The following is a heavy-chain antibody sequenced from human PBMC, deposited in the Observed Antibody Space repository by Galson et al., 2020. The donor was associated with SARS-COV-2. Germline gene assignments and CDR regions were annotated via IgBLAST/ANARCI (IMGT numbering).Heavy chain of an antibody. CDR1: GGSISSSDW. V-gene: IGHV4-4*02. D-gene: IGHD2-21*02. J-gene: IGHJ6*03. CDR3: SRIIGTAYCFSYMDV. CDR2: IFHSGYT. Sequence: SETLSLTCAVSGGSISSSDWWGWVRQHPGKGLEWNGEIFHSGYTNYNPSLKSRVTMSLDTSKNQFSLKLSSVTAADTALYYCSRIIGTAYCFSYMDVWGKGTTVTVSS.